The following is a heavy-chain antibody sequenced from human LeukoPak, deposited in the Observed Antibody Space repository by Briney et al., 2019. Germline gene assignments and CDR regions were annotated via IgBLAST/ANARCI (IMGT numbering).Heavy chain of an antibody. J-gene: IGHJ4*02. V-gene: IGHV3-74*01. D-gene: IGHD5-24*01. CDR2: INSDGSST. CDR3: AKYRLIWLPAPVFEY. CDR1: GFTFSSYW. Sequence: PGGSLRLSCAASGFTFSSYWMHWVRQAPGKGLVWVSRINSDGSSTSYADSVKGRFSISRDNAKNTLYLQMNSLRAEDTAVYYCAKYRLIWLPAPVFEYWGQGTLVTVSS.